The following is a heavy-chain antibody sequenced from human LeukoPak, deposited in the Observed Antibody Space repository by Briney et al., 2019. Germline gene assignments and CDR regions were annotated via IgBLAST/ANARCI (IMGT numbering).Heavy chain of an antibody. CDR1: GDSISSYY. Sequence: SETLSLTCTVSGDSISSYYWSWIRLAPGKGLEWIGNIHNIVNINYNPSLKSRVTISVDTSKNQFSLKLSSVTAADTAVYYCARHPYDYVWGSYRTDYWGQGTLVTVSS. D-gene: IGHD3-16*02. J-gene: IGHJ4*02. V-gene: IGHV4-59*08. CDR2: IHNIVNI. CDR3: ARHPYDYVWGSYRTDY.